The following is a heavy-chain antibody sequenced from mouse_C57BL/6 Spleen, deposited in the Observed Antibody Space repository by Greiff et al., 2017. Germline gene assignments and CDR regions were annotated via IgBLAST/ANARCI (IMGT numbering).Heavy chain of an antibody. J-gene: IGHJ3*01. CDR1: GYTFTDYN. D-gene: IGHD2-3*01. Sequence: EVQLQQSGPELVKPGASVKIPCKASGYTFTDYNMDWVKQSHGKSLEWIGDINPNNGGTIYNQKFKGKATLTVDKSSSTAYMELRSLTSEDTAVYYCARFDGYWGFAYWGQGTLVTVSA. CDR2: INPNNGGT. V-gene: IGHV1-18*01. CDR3: ARFDGYWGFAY.